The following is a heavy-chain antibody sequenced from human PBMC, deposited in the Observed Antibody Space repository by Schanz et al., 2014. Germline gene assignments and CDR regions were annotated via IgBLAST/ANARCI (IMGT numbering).Heavy chain of an antibody. CDR1: GFNSDDYA. J-gene: IGHJ3*02. Sequence: EVQLVESGGGLVQPGGSLRLSCAASGFNSDDYAMHWVRQAPGKGLEWLSVISASGGTTYYADSVKGRFTISRDNSKNTLYLQMNSLRAEDTAVYYCAKGRFGELSAFDIWGQGTMVTVSS. D-gene: IGHD3-10*01. CDR3: AKGRFGELSAFDI. CDR2: ISASGGTT. V-gene: IGHV3-23*04.